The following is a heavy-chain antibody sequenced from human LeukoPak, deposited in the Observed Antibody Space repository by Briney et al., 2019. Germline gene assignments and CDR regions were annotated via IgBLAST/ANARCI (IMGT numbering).Heavy chain of an antibody. J-gene: IGHJ6*04. D-gene: IGHD3-10*02. CDR3: AELGITMIGGV. CDR1: GFTFSSYE. CDR2: ISNSGSTI. Sequence: GGSLRLSCAASGFTFSSYEMNWVRQAPGKGLEWVSYISNSGSTIYYTDSVKGRFTISRDNAKNSLYLQMNSLRAEDTAVYYCAELGITMIGGVWGKGTTVTISS. V-gene: IGHV3-48*03.